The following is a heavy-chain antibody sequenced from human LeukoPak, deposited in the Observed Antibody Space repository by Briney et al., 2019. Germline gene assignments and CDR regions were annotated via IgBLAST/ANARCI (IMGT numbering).Heavy chain of an antibody. CDR1: GFTFSSYA. CDR3: AKGMVRGVIIAKSHFDY. V-gene: IGHV3-23*01. J-gene: IGHJ4*02. D-gene: IGHD3-10*01. Sequence: GGSLRLSCAASGFTFSSYAISWVRQAPGKGLEWVSAISGSGGSTYYADSVKGRFTISRDNSKNTLYLQMNSLRAEDTAVYYCAKGMVRGVIIAKSHFDYWGQGALVTVSS. CDR2: ISGSGGST.